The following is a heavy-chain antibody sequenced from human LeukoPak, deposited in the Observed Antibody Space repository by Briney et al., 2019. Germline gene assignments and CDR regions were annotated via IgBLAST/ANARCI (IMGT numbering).Heavy chain of an antibody. Sequence: ASVKVSCKASGYTFTSYAMNWVRQAPGQGLEWMGWNNTNTGNPTYAQGFTGRFVFSLDTSVSTAYLQISSLKAEDTAVYYCARDWGYYDSSGPPGGYWGQGTLVTVSS. CDR3: ARDWGYYDSSGPPGGY. CDR1: GYTFTSYA. J-gene: IGHJ4*02. D-gene: IGHD3-22*01. CDR2: NNTNTGNP. V-gene: IGHV7-4-1*02.